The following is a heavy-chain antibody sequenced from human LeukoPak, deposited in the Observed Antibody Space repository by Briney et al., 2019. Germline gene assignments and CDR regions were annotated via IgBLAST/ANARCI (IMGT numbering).Heavy chain of an antibody. V-gene: IGHV3-74*01. Sequence: GGSLRLSCAASGFTFSSYWMHWVRQPPGKGLVWVSRINSDGSSTSYADSVKGRFTISRDNAKNTLYLQMNSLRAEDTAVYYCARDREDIVVVVAATPLVWGQGTLVTVSS. CDR3: ARDREDIVVVVAATPLV. J-gene: IGHJ4*02. CDR1: GFTFSSYW. CDR2: INSDGSST. D-gene: IGHD2-15*01.